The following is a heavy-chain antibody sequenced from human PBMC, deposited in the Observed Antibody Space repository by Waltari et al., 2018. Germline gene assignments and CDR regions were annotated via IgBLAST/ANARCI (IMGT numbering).Heavy chain of an antibody. CDR2: IYYSGST. V-gene: IGHV4-59*11. Sequence: QVQLPESGPGLVTPSETLSLTCTVSGGSIRSHSWSCIRQPPGKGLEWIGYIYYSGSTNYNPSLKSRVTISVDKSKNQFSLKLSSVTAADTAVYYCARVDYGDYDPFDYWGQGTLVTVSS. J-gene: IGHJ4*02. CDR3: ARVDYGDYDPFDY. D-gene: IGHD4-17*01. CDR1: GGSIRSHS.